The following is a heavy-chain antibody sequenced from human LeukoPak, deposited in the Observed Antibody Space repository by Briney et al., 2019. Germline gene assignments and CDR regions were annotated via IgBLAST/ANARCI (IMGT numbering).Heavy chain of an antibody. CDR2: ISAYNGNT. J-gene: IGHJ3*02. D-gene: IGHD6-13*01. CDR3: ARDLSSSWYSAFDI. CDR1: GYTFTSYG. Sequence: ASVKVSCKASGYTFTSYGISWVRQAPGQGLEWMGWISAYNGNTNYAQKLQGRVTMTTDPSTSTAYMELRSLRSDDTAVYYCARDLSSSWYSAFDIWGQGTMVTVSS. V-gene: IGHV1-18*01.